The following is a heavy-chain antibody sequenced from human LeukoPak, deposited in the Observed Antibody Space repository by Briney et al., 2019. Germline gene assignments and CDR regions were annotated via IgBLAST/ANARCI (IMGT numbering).Heavy chain of an antibody. CDR2: IYHSGNT. D-gene: IGHD6-19*01. CDR1: GYSISSGFY. Sequence: SETLSLTCTVSGYSISSGFYWGWIRQSPEKGLEWIGSIYHSGNTHYSPSLKSRVAISVDTSQNQLSLSLTSVTAADTAVYYCARAVGSSWYFFDYWGQGTLVTVSS. V-gene: IGHV4-38-2*02. CDR3: ARAVGSSWYFFDY. J-gene: IGHJ4*02.